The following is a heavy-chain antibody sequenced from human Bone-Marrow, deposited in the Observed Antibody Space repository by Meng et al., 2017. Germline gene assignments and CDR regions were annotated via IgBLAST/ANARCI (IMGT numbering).Heavy chain of an antibody. V-gene: IGHV3-11*04. D-gene: IGHD3-10*01. CDR1: GFTFSDYY. CDR2: ISSSGSTI. Sequence: GESLKISCAASGFTFSDYYMSWIRQAPGKGLEWVSCISSSGSTIYYADSVKGRFTISRDNAKNSLYLQMHSLRAEDAAVYYCAKDYGFGQYNPYYYYGMDVWGQGTTVTVSS. CDR3: AKDYGFGQYNPYYYYGMDV. J-gene: IGHJ6*02.